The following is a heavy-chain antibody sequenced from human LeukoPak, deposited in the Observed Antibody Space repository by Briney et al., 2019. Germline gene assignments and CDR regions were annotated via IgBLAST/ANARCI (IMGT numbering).Heavy chain of an antibody. Sequence: GGSLRLSCAASGFTFSSSGMHWVRQAPAKGLEWVAVIGNDGRAKYYADSVRGRFIISRDNFENTVYLQMNSLSDEDTAVYYCAKEEAWGVNAFDHWGQGTLVTVSS. J-gene: IGHJ4*02. CDR3: AKEEAWGVNAFDH. CDR1: GFTFSSSG. D-gene: IGHD3-10*01. CDR2: IGNDGRAK. V-gene: IGHV3-30*04.